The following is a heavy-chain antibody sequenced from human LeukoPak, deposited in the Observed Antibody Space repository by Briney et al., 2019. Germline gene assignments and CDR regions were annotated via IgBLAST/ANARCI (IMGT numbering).Heavy chain of an antibody. V-gene: IGHV3-66*02. D-gene: IGHD3-22*01. CDR3: ARADYYDSSGYLGAFDI. J-gene: IGHJ3*02. CDR2: IYSGGST. Sequence: GGSLGLSCAASGFTVSSNYMSWVRQAPGKGLEWVSVIYSGGSTYYADSVKGRFTISRDNSKNTLYLQMNSLRAEDTAVYYCARADYYDSSGYLGAFDIWGQGTMVTVSS. CDR1: GFTVSSNY.